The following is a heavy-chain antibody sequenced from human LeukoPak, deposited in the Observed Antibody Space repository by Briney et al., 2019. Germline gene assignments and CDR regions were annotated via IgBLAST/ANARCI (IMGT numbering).Heavy chain of an antibody. CDR3: TTAAYYDFWSGYFSDWD. D-gene: IGHD3-3*01. CDR2: IKSKTDGGTT. Sequence: GGSLRLSCAASGFTFSSYAMSWVRQAPGKGLEWVGRIKSKTDGGTTDCAAPVKGRFTISRDDSKNTLYLQMNSLKTEDTAVYYCTTAAYYDFWSGYFSDWDWGQGTLVTVSS. CDR1: GFTFSSYA. J-gene: IGHJ4*02. V-gene: IGHV3-15*01.